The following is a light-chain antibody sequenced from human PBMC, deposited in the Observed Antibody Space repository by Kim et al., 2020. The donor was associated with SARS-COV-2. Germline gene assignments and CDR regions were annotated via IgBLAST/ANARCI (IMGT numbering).Light chain of an antibody. J-gene: IGLJ3*02. CDR1: KLGDKF. Sequence: VSPGQTATITSSGDKLGDKFACWYQQKPGQSPVVVIYQDTKRPSEIPERFSGSNSGNTATLTISGTQAMDEADYYCQAWDSSTAVFGGGTKLTVL. V-gene: IGLV3-1*01. CDR3: QAWDSSTAV. CDR2: QDT.